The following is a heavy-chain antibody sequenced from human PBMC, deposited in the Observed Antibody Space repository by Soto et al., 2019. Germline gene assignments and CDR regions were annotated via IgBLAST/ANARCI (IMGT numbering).Heavy chain of an antibody. CDR3: ARGGITVADSDAFDI. CDR2: FHPKDGET. CDR1: GYTLTEFS. Sequence: QVQLVQSGAEVKKPGASVKVSCKVSGYTLTEFSMNWVRQAPGKGLEWMGGFHPKDGETLYAQKFQGRVTMTDDTSSDTAYMELSSLRSEDTAIYYCARGGITVADSDAFDIWGQGTMVTVSS. D-gene: IGHD6-19*01. J-gene: IGHJ3*02. V-gene: IGHV1-24*01.